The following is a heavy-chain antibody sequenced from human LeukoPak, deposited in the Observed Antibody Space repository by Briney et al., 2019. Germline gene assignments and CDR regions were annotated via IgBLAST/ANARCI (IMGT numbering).Heavy chain of an antibody. Sequence: SQTLSLTCTVSGGSISSGGYYWSWIRQPPGKGLEWIGYIYYSGSTNYNPSLKSRVTISIDTSRNQFSLKLNSVTAADTAVYYCARGKMELTIPDSWGQGTLVTVSS. CDR2: IYYSGST. CDR3: ARGKMELTIPDS. D-gene: IGHD1-7*01. V-gene: IGHV4-61*08. J-gene: IGHJ4*02. CDR1: GGSISSGGYY.